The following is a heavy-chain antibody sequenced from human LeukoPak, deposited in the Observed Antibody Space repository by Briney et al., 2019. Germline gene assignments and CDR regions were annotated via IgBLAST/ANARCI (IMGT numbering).Heavy chain of an antibody. D-gene: IGHD2/OR15-2a*01. V-gene: IGHV1-2*02. CDR3: ARGIVSYRLDV. CDR1: GYTFTDYY. CDR2: INPNSGVI. J-gene: IGHJ6*04. Sequence: GASVKVSCKASGYTFTDYYMHWVRQAPGQGLEWMGWINPNSGVINYAQKLQGRVTMTRDTSISTAYMELSRLSSDDTAVFYCARGIVSYRLDVWGKGTTVTVSS.